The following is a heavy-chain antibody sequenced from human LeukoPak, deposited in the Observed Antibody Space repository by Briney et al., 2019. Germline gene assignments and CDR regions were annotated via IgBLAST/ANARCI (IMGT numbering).Heavy chain of an antibody. J-gene: IGHJ4*02. V-gene: IGHV3-48*03. D-gene: IGHD3-16*01. CDR2: ISSRGGTI. CDR3: ARDALAGGDWSNMGDY. Sequence: GGSLRLSCAASGFTFSTYDMNWVGQAPGKGLEWLSYISSRGGTIYYADSVKGGFTISRYNAKNSLYLQMNSLRAEDTAVYYCARDALAGGDWSNMGDYWGQGTLVTVSS. CDR1: GFTFSTYD.